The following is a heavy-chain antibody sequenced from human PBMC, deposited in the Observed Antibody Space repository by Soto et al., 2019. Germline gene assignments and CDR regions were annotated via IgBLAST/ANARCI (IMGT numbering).Heavy chain of an antibody. Sequence: PGGSLRLSCAASGFTFSSYGMHWVRQAPGKGLEWVAVIWYDGSNKYYADSVKGRFTISRDNSKNTLYLQMNSLRAEDTAVYYCATGSSSSRPYFGYWGQGTLVTVSS. V-gene: IGHV3-33*01. CDR2: IWYDGSNK. CDR1: GFTFSSYG. D-gene: IGHD6-6*01. CDR3: ATGSSSSRPYFGY. J-gene: IGHJ4*02.